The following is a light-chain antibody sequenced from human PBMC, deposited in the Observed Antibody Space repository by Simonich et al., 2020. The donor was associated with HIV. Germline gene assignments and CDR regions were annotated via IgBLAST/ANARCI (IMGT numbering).Light chain of an antibody. CDR1: QSVSSN. Sequence: ETVMTQSPATLSVSPGERATLSCRASQSVSSNLAWYQQKPSQSPRLLIYGASTRATGIPARFSGSGSGTDFTLTISSLQAEDVAVYYCQQYYSPLLTFGGGTKVEIK. CDR3: QQYYSPLLT. J-gene: IGKJ4*01. CDR2: GAS. V-gene: IGKV3-15*01.